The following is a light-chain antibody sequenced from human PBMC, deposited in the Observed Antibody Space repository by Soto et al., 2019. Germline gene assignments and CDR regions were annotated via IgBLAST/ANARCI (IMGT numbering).Light chain of an antibody. J-gene: IGKJ1*01. Sequence: DIVMTQSPCSLAVPLFALSTINFKSRQSVLHRSNNENYVAWYQQKPGQPPKLLIYWASTRESGVPDRFSGSGSGTDFTLSISSVQAEDVAVYYCHQYHSTPWTFGQGTKVDIK. CDR1: QSVLHRSNNENY. V-gene: IGKV4-1*01. CDR3: HQYHSTPWT. CDR2: WAS.